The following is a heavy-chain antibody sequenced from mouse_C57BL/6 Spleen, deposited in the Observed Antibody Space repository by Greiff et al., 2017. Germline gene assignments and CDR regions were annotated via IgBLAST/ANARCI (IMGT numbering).Heavy chain of an antibody. CDR3: ARAVTSFYY. Sequence: QVQLKESGAELARPGASVKLSCKASGYTFTSYGIRWVKQRTGQGLEWIGEIYPRSGNTYYNEKFKGKATLTADKSYRTAYMDLLSLTSEYSAVYFCARAVTSFYYWGQGTTLTVSS. D-gene: IGHD2-13*01. V-gene: IGHV1-81*01. CDR2: IYPRSGNT. CDR1: GYTFTSYG. J-gene: IGHJ2*01.